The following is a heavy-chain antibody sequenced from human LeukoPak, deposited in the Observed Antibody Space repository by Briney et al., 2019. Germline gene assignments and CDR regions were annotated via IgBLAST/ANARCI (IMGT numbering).Heavy chain of an antibody. Sequence: GGSLRLSCAASGFTFSSYAMSWVRQAPGKGLEWVSAISGSGGRRYYADSVKGRFTISRDNSKNTLYLQMNSLRAEDTAVYYCAKEAQWLVLNGLFDYWGQGTRVTVSS. V-gene: IGHV3-23*01. D-gene: IGHD6-19*01. J-gene: IGHJ4*02. CDR1: GFTFSSYA. CDR3: AKEAQWLVLNGLFDY. CDR2: ISGSGGRR.